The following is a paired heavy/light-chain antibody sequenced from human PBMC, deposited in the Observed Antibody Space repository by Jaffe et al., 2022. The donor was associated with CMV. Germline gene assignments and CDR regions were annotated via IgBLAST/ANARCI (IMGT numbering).Light chain of an antibody. J-gene: IGLJ2*01. CDR3: LIWHNSAGV. Sequence: QAVLTQPSSLSASPGASASLTCTLRSGFNVGSYRIYWYQQKPGSPPQFLLRYKSDSDKQQGSGVPSRFSASKDALANAGILLISGLQSEDEADYYCLIWHNSAGVFGGGTKLTVL. CDR2: YKSDSDK. V-gene: IGLV5-45*03. CDR1: SGFNVGSYR.
Heavy chain of an antibody. J-gene: IGHJ6*02. D-gene: IGHD3-10*01. CDR2: ISYDGNGK. CDR3: ARGAGMYYYGSQSDYYYYGMDV. Sequence: QVQLVESGGGVVQPAGSLRLSCAVSGFTFSTYGMHWVRQAPGKGLEWVAIISYDGNGKYYADSVKGRFTISRDNSKNTLYLQMNSLRVEDTAVYYCARGAGMYYYGSQSDYYYYGMDVWGQGTTVTVSS. V-gene: IGHV3-30*03. CDR1: GFTFSTYG.